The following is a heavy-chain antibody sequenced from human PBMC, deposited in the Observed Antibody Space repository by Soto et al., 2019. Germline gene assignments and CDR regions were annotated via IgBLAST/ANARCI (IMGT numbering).Heavy chain of an antibody. J-gene: IGHJ4*02. Sequence: QVQLQESGPGLVKPSQTLSLTCTVSGGSISSGGYYWSWIRQHPGKGLEWIGYIYYSGSTYYNPSLKSRVTISVDTSKNQFSLKLSSVTAADTAVYYCAREWVVAPSYSRTFDYWGQGTLVTVSS. CDR2: IYYSGST. D-gene: IGHD2-15*01. CDR1: GGSISSGGYY. V-gene: IGHV4-31*03. CDR3: AREWVVAPSYSRTFDY.